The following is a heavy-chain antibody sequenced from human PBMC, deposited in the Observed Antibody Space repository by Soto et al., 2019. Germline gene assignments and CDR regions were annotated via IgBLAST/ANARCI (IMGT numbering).Heavy chain of an antibody. J-gene: IGHJ6*02. CDR2: ISAYNGST. D-gene: IGHD4-17*01. Sequence: ASVKVSCKASGYTFTSYGISWVRQAPGQGLEWMGWISAYNGSTSYAQKFQGRVTMTRDTSTSTVYMELSSLRSEDTAVYYCARDPPVDGERDYYYYGMDVWGQGTTVTVSS. V-gene: IGHV1-18*01. CDR3: ARDPPVDGERDYYYYGMDV. CDR1: GYTFTSYG.